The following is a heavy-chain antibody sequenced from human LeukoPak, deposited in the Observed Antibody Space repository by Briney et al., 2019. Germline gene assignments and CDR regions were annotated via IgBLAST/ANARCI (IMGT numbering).Heavy chain of an antibody. J-gene: IGHJ6*03. D-gene: IGHD2-2*01. Sequence: GGSLRLSCAASGFTFSSYSMNWVRQAPGKGLEYVSAISSNGGSTYYANSVKGRFTISRDNSKNTLYLQMGSLRAEDMAVYYCARALSYCSSTSCSLYYYYYYMDAWGKGTTVTVSS. CDR3: ARALSYCSSTSCSLYYYYYYMDA. V-gene: IGHV3-64*01. CDR2: ISSNGGST. CDR1: GFTFSSYS.